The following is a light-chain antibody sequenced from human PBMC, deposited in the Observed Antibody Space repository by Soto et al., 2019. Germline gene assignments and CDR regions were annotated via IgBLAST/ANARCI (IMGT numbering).Light chain of an antibody. CDR1: SSDVGGYNY. Sequence: QSALTQPASVSGSPGQSITISCTGTSSDVGGYNYVSWYQQHPGKAPKLMIYDVSNRPSGVSNRFSGSKSGNTASLTISGLQLEDESDYYCSSYTSSSTLVVFGRGTKLTVL. J-gene: IGLJ2*01. V-gene: IGLV2-14*01. CDR2: DVS. CDR3: SSYTSSSTLVV.